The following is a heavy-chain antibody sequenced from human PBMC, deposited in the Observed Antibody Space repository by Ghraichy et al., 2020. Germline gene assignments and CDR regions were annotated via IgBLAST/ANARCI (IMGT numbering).Heavy chain of an antibody. CDR3: AKDQGGHYYDSSGYYESEAFDI. J-gene: IGHJ3*02. Sequence: ESLNISCAASGFTFSSYAMSWVRQAPGNGLEWVSAISGSGGSTYYADSVKGRFTISRDNSKNTLYLQMNSLRAEDTAVYYCAKDQGGHYYDSSGYYESEAFDIWGQGTMVTVSS. CDR1: GFTFSSYA. CDR2: ISGSGGST. D-gene: IGHD3-22*01. V-gene: IGHV3-23*01.